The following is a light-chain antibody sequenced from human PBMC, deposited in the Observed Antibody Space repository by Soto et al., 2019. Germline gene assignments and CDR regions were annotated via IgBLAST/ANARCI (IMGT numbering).Light chain of an antibody. CDR2: GNS. CDR3: QSYDSSLSSV. CDR1: SSNIGAGYD. Sequence: QSVLTQPRSVSGAPGQRVTISCTGSSSNIGAGYDVHWYQQLPGTAPKLLIYGNSNRPSGVPDRFSGSKSGTSASLAITGLQAEDEADYYCQSYDSSLSSVFGTGTKVTVL. V-gene: IGLV1-40*01. J-gene: IGLJ1*01.